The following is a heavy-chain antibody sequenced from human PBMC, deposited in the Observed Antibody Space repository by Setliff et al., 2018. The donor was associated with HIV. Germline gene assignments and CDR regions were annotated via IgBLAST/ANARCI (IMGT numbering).Heavy chain of an antibody. V-gene: IGHV4-59*01. J-gene: IGHJ6*02. D-gene: IGHD2-2*01. CDR1: GASISSDT. CDR3: ARGHCSGTNCYGVDYYGMDV. Sequence: SETLSLTCIVSGASISSDTWSWIRQPPGKGLQWIGFIYNSEMINYNPSLKSRVSMSLDTSKNQFSLKLSSMTAADTAVYYCARGHCSGTNCYGVDYYGMDVWGQGTTVTVSS. CDR2: IYNSEMI.